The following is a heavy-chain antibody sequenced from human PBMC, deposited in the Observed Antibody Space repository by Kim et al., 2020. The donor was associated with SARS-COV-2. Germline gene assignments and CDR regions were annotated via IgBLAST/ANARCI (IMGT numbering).Heavy chain of an antibody. J-gene: IGHJ4*02. V-gene: IGHV3-23*01. D-gene: IGHD3-10*01. CDR2: ISGSGGST. CDR1: GFTFSSYA. CDR3: AKDESDYYGSGSYYLPPDY. Sequence: GGSLRLSCAASGFTFSSYAMSWVRRAPGKGLEWVSHISGSGGSTDYADSVKGRFTISRDNSKNTLYLQMNSLRAEDTAVYYCAKDESDYYGSGSYYLPPDYWGQGTLVTVSS.